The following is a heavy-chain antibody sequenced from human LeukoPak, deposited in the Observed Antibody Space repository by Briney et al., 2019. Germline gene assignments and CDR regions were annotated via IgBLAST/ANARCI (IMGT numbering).Heavy chain of an antibody. D-gene: IGHD3-10*01. V-gene: IGHV3-74*01. Sequence: GGSVRLSCAASGFTFSSYWMHWVRQVPGKGLVWVSRINNDGSTTRYADSVKGRFTISRDNAKNTVYLQMNSLRAEDTAVYYCVRGGVTGSGTYYVLNWGQGTLITVSS. CDR3: VRGGVTGSGTYYVLN. CDR1: GFTFSSYW. J-gene: IGHJ4*02. CDR2: INNDGSTT.